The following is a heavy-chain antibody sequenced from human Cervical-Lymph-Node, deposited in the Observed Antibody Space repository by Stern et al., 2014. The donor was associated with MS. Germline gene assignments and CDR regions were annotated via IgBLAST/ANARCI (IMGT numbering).Heavy chain of an antibody. V-gene: IGHV4-30-2*01. D-gene: IGHD4-17*01. CDR1: GGSISSGGYS. J-gene: IGHJ3*02. CDR3: ARSSTVTPNAFDI. Sequence: QVQLQESGSGLVKPSQTLSLTCAASGGSISSGGYSWSWIRQPPGKGLEWIGNIYHSRSTFSTPSFKSGVPITVDRSKTGFSLKLSSVTAADTAVYYCARSSTVTPNAFDIWGQGTMVTVSS. CDR2: IYHSRST.